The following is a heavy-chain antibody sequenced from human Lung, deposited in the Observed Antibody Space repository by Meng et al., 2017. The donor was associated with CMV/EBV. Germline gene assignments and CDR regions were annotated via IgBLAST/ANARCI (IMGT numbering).Heavy chain of an antibody. V-gene: IGHV3-48*03. CDR1: GFTFSSYE. J-gene: IGHJ5*02. CDR3: TRGSASWPEYNWFDP. D-gene: IGHD2-2*01. CDR2: ISSGGTSR. Sequence: GGPXRLXCATSGFTFSSYEMNWVRQAPGKGLEWISYISSGGTSRYYADSVKGRFSISIDNAKNSLYLQMNSLRVEDTALYYCTRGSASWPEYNWFDPWGQGNXVTVSS.